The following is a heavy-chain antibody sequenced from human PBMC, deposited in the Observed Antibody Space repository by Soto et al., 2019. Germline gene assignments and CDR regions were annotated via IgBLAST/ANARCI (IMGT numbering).Heavy chain of an antibody. CDR3: AREPRNDYDILTGYYGPHFEY. CDR1: GYTFTSYA. J-gene: IGHJ4*02. V-gene: IGHV1-3*01. D-gene: IGHD3-9*01. Sequence: ASVKVSCKASGYTFTSYAMHWVRQAPGQRLEWMGWINAGNGNTKYSQKFQGRVTITRDTSASTAYMELSSLRSEDTAVYYCAREPRNDYDILTGYYGPHFEYWGQGTLVTVS. CDR2: INAGNGNT.